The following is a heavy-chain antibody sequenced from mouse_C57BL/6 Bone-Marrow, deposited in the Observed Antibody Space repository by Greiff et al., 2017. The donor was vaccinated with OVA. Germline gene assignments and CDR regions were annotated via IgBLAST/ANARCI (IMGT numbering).Heavy chain of an antibody. CDR1: GFSLNTSNMG. D-gene: IGHD2-12*01. Sequence: QVTLKESGPGLLQSSQTLSLTCSFSGFSLNTSNMGVSWIRQPSGKGLEWLAHIYWDDDKRYNPSLKSRLTISKHTSRNQVFLKITSVDTADTATYYCARRGSYVTRGNYAMDYWGQGTSVTVSS. CDR2: IYWDDDK. V-gene: IGHV8-12*01. CDR3: ARRGSYVTRGNYAMDY. J-gene: IGHJ4*01.